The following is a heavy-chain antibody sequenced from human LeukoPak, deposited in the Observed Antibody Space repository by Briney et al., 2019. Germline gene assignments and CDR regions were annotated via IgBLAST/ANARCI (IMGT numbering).Heavy chain of an antibody. J-gene: IGHJ4*02. CDR1: GGSMSDYY. CDR2: IYYSGNT. Sequence: SETLSLTCTVSGGSMSDYYWSWVRQPPGKGLEWIGYIYYSGNTNYNPSLKSRVTISVDTSKNQFSLKMRSVTAADTAVYYCARDRRDTSMVWDYWGQGTLVTISS. D-gene: IGHD5-18*01. V-gene: IGHV4-59*01. CDR3: ARDRRDTSMVWDY.